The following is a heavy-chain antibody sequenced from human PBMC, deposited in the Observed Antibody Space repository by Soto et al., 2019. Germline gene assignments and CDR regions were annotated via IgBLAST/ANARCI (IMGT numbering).Heavy chain of an antibody. D-gene: IGHD3-22*01. V-gene: IGHV4-39*01. J-gene: IGHJ4*02. CDR3: SRPNYYYDSSGYYFDY. CDR2: IYYSGNT. CDR1: GGSISSSSYY. Sequence: SETLSLTCNVSGGSISSSSYYWGWIRQPPGKGLEWIGSIYYSGNTYYNPSLKSRVTISVDTAKNQFSLKLSSETAADTAVYYCSRPNYYYDSSGYYFDYWGQGTLVTVSS.